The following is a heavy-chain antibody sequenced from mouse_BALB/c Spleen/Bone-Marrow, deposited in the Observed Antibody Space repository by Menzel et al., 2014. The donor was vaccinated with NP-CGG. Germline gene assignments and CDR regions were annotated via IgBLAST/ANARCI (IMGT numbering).Heavy chain of an antibody. V-gene: IGHV1-14*01. CDR1: GYIFTSYV. D-gene: IGHD2-3*01. Sequence: EVQLQQSGPELVKPGTSVKMSCKASGYIFTSYVMDWVKQKPGQGLEWIGYINPYNDVTNYNEKFKGKATLTSDKSSSTAYMEVSSLTSEDSAAYYCAREGWLLRFDYWGQGTTLTVSS. CDR3: AREGWLLRFDY. CDR2: INPYNDVT. J-gene: IGHJ2*01.